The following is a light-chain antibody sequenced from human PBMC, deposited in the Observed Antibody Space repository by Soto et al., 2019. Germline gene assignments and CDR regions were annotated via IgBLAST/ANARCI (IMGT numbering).Light chain of an antibody. CDR1: ESISTW. CDR3: QQYNNYPRT. Sequence: DIQMTQSPSTLSASIGDRVTITCRASESISTWLACYQHKPGKAPKFLIYDASSLESGVPSRFSGSGSGTEFSLTISNLQPDDFATYFCQQYNNYPRTFGQGTKVEIK. J-gene: IGKJ1*01. V-gene: IGKV1-5*01. CDR2: DAS.